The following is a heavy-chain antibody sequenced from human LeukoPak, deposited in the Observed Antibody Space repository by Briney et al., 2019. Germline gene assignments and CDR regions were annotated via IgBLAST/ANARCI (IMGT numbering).Heavy chain of an antibody. CDR2: IKQDESEI. J-gene: IGHJ4*02. V-gene: IGHV3-7*01. CDR3: ARDNNGPDY. CDR1: GFTFSTYW. Sequence: GGSLRLSCVASGFTFSTYWMTWVRQAPGKGLEWVANIKQDESEIYYVDSVKGRFTISRDNAENSVYLQMNSLTAEDTAVYYCARDNNGPDYWGQGTLVTVSS. D-gene: IGHD2-8*01.